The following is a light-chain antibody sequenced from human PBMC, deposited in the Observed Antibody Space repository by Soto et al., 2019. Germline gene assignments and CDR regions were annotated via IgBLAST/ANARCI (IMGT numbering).Light chain of an antibody. J-gene: IGKJ4*02. CDR2: DAS. CDR3: HQRSNCPLT. CDR1: QSVSSY. V-gene: IGKV3-11*01. Sequence: EIVLTQSPATLSLSPGERATLSCRASQSVSSYLAWYQQKPGQAPRLLNYDASNRATGIPARFSGSGSGTDFTLTISSLEPEDFAVYYCHQRSNCPLTFGGGTNVEIK.